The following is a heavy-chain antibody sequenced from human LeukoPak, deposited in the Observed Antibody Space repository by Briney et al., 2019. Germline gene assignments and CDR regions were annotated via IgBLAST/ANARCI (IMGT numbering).Heavy chain of an antibody. D-gene: IGHD5-18*01. J-gene: IGHJ4*02. V-gene: IGHV4-31*03. CDR1: GGSISSGRYY. CDR3: ARERSGGYTYVF. CDR2: IYYSGST. Sequence: SETLSLSCTVSGGSISSGRYYWNWIRQHPGKGLEWIGFIYYSGSTNYNPSLKSRVIISLDTSKNQFSLKLSSVSAADTAVYYCARERSGGYTYVFWGQGILVTVSS.